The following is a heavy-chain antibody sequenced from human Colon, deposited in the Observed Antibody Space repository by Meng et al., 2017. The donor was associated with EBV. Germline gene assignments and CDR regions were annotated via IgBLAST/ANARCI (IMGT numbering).Heavy chain of an antibody. D-gene: IGHD2-21*02. V-gene: IGHV4-4*02. CDR2: IYHSGST. J-gene: IGHJ4*02. CDR3: ARVGAYCGGDCYHPR. Sequence: QVPLHDSGPSLVKPSGTLSLPCACSGCALSSRNWWSWVRQPPGKGLEWIGEIYHSGSTNYNPSLKSRVTISVDESKNQFSLRLSSVTAADTAVYYCARVGAYCGGDCYHPRWGQGTLVTVSS. CDR1: GCALSSRNW.